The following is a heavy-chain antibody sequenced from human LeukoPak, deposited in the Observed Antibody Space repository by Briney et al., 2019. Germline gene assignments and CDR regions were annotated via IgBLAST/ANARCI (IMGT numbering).Heavy chain of an antibody. CDR3: ARESNTYYYGSGSYYDY. CDR1: GGSFSGYY. CDR2: INHSGST. Sequence: SETLSLTCAVYGGSFSGYYWSWIRHPPGKGLEWIGEINHSGSTNYNPSLKSRVTISVDTSKNQFSLKLSSVTAADTAVYYCARESNTYYYGSGSYYDYWGQGTLVTVSS. D-gene: IGHD3-10*01. J-gene: IGHJ4*02. V-gene: IGHV4-34*01.